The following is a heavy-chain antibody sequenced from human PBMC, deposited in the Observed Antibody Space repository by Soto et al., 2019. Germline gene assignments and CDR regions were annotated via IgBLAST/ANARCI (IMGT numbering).Heavy chain of an antibody. Sequence: QVQLQESGPGLVQPSQTLSLTCSVSRGSISNDXXXXSXIRQRPGEGLEWIGYIHFRXXXFYNPSLESRVTMSVXXXXXXXXXXXXXXXXADTAVYYCARRGYDTSGFYFFFDYWGQGILVTVSS. D-gene: IGHD3-22*01. CDR2: IHFRXXX. CDR1: RGSISNDXXX. J-gene: IGHJ4*02. V-gene: IGHV4-30-4*08. CDR3: CARRGYDTSGFYFFFDY.